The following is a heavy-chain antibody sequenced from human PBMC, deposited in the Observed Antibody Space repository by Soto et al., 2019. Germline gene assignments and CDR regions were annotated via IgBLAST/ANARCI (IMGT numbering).Heavy chain of an antibody. D-gene: IGHD2-2*01. Sequence: EVQLVESGGGLVQPGGSLRLSCAASGFTFSDQSLDWVRQAPGKGLEWVGRTRSKAYSFTTDYAASVRGRFTISREDSKNSLYLQMNTLKTEDTAVYYCATLSAGFYWGQGTLVTVSS. CDR3: ATLSAGFY. CDR2: TRSKAYSFTT. J-gene: IGHJ4*02. V-gene: IGHV3-72*01. CDR1: GFTFSDQS.